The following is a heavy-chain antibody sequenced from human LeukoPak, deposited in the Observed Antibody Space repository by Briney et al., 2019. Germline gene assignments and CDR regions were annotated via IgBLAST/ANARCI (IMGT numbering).Heavy chain of an antibody. J-gene: IGHJ4*02. Sequence: RASVKVSCKASGGTLSSYAISWVRQAPGQRLEWMGGIIPIFGTANYAQKFQGRVTITADESTSTAYMELSSLRSEDTAVYYCASVDTAMADYWGQGTLVTVSS. CDR3: ASVDTAMADY. CDR1: GGTLSSYA. D-gene: IGHD5-18*01. V-gene: IGHV1-69*13. CDR2: IIPIFGTA.